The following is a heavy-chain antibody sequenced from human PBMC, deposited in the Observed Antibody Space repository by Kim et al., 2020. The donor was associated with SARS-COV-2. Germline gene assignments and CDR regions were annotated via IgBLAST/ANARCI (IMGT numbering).Heavy chain of an antibody. D-gene: IGHD1-1*01. CDR1: GGSISGSSHY. CDR3: ARYNQLPPKV. Sequence: SETLSLTCTVSGGSISGSSHYWSWMRQPPGKGLEWIGNIYYSGNTYYNPSLKSRVTISVDTSKNQFSLKLSSVTAADTAVYYCARYNQLPPKVWGQGTLVTVSS. V-gene: IGHV4-39*01. J-gene: IGHJ4*02. CDR2: IYYSGNT.